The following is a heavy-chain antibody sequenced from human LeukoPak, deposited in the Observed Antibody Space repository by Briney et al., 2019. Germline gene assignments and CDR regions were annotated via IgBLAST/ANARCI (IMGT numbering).Heavy chain of an antibody. V-gene: IGHV1-2*02. J-gene: IGHJ4*02. Sequence: ASVKVSCTASGYTFTDYYMHWVRQGPGQGVEWMGWINPNDGDTNYAQKFQGRVTMTRDTSISTAHMEVSRLRSDDTAVYYCARANSLYCSSTTCLFDYWGQGTLVTVSS. CDR3: ARANSLYCSSTTCLFDY. D-gene: IGHD2-2*01. CDR1: GYTFTDYY. CDR2: INPNDGDT.